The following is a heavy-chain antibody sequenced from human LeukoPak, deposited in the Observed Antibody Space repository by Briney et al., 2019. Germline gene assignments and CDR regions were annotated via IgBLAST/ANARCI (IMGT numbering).Heavy chain of an antibody. CDR2: ISISSNYI. D-gene: IGHD5-12*01. CDR3: ALGDSGYGRYFDY. J-gene: IGHJ4*02. V-gene: IGHV3-21*01. CDR1: GFTFSRYS. Sequence: PGGSLRLSCAASGFTFSRYSMNWVRQAPGKGLEWVSSISISSNYIYYPDSLNGRFTISRDNAKNSLYLQMNSLRADDTAVYYCALGDSGYGRYFDYWGQGTLVTVPS.